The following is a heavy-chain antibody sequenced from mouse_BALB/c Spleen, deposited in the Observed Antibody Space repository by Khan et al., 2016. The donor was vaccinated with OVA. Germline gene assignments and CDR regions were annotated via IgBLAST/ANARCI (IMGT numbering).Heavy chain of an antibody. J-gene: IGHJ2*01. CDR3: ATSYFYGYYFDY. CDR2: ISGDSNTI. V-gene: IGHV5-17*02. Sequence: EVELVESGGGLVQPGGSRKLSCAASGFTFSSYGIHWVRQAPEKGLEWVAYISGDSNTIYYADTVKGRFTISSDNPKNTLFLQMTSLMSEDTARYYCATSYFYGYYFDYWGPGTTLTVSS. D-gene: IGHD1-1*01. CDR1: GFTFSSYG.